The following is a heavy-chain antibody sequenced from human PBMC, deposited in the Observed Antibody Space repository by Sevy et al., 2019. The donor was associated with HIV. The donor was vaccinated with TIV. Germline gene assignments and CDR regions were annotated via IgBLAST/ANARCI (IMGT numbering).Heavy chain of an antibody. CDR2: ISTTSTYI. CDR3: ARGPPDHGGNSADYYYYGLDV. Sequence: GGSLRLSCAASGFTFSTYSMNWVHQAPGKGLQWVSSISTTSTYIYYADSLKGRITISRDNAKNSVYLQMNTLRVEDTGTYYCARGPPDHGGNSADYYYYGLDVWGQGTTVTVSS. D-gene: IGHD4-17*01. V-gene: IGHV3-21*01. CDR1: GFTFSTYS. J-gene: IGHJ6*02.